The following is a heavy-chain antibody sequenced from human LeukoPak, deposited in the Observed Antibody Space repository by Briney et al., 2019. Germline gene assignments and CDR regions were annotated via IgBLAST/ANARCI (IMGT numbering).Heavy chain of an antibody. Sequence: PGGSLRLSCAASGFTFSGSAMHWVRQASGKGLEWVGRIRTKGKSYATAYAVSVKGRFIISRDDLKNTAYLQMNSLKIEDTAVYYCTRTTVTMADWFDPWGQGTLVTVSS. V-gene: IGHV3-73*01. CDR2: IRTKGKSYAT. CDR1: GFTFSGSA. CDR3: TRTTVTMADWFDP. J-gene: IGHJ5*02. D-gene: IGHD4-17*01.